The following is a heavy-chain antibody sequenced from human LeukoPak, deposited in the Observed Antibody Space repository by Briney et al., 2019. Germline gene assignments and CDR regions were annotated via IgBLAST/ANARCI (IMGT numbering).Heavy chain of an antibody. CDR1: GYTFTSYG. D-gene: IGHD3-3*01. Sequence: ASVKVSCKASGYTFTSYGVSRVRQAPGQGLECMGWISAYNGNTNYAQKPQGRVTMTTDTSTSTAYMELRSLRSDDTAVYYCARGNTYYDFWSGYYSDYWGQGTLVTVSS. J-gene: IGHJ4*02. CDR2: ISAYNGNT. V-gene: IGHV1-18*01. CDR3: ARGNTYYDFWSGYYSDY.